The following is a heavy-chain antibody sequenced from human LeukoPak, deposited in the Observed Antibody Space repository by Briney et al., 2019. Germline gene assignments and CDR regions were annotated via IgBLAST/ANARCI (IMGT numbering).Heavy chain of an antibody. Sequence: SQTLSLTCAVSGGSISSSSYFWGWIRQPPGKGLEWIGSIHFSGSAYYNPSLKSRVTISVDTSKNQFSLKVSSVTAADTAVYYCARLSRELQLVPYYFADCGQGTLVTVSS. J-gene: IGHJ4*02. D-gene: IGHD6-13*01. CDR1: GGSISSSSYF. V-gene: IGHV4-39*01. CDR2: IHFSGSA. CDR3: ARLSRELQLVPYYFAD.